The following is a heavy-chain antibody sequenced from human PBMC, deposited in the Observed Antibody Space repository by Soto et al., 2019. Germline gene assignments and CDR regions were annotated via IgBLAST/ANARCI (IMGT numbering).Heavy chain of an antibody. CDR2: INHSGST. Sequence: SETLSLTCAVYGGSFSGYYWSWIRQPPGKGLEWIGEINHSGSTNYNPSLKSRVTISVDTSKNQFSLKLSSVTAADTAVYYCASLSSSLDFDYWGQGTLVTVSS. CDR3: ASLSSSLDFDY. CDR1: GGSFSGYY. J-gene: IGHJ4*02. D-gene: IGHD6-13*01. V-gene: IGHV4-34*01.